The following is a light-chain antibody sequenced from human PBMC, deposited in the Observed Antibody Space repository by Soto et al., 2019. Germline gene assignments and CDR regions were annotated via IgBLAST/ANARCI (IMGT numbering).Light chain of an antibody. J-gene: IGLJ2*01. V-gene: IGLV3-21*01. Sequence: SYELTQPPSVSVAPGETARITCEGNNIGSLNVHWYQHKPGRAPLLVIYYDADRPSGIPERFSGSNSGNTATLTIIRVEAGDEADFYCQVWVSNTDHPVFGGGTKLTVL. CDR2: YDA. CDR3: QVWVSNTDHPV. CDR1: NIGSLN.